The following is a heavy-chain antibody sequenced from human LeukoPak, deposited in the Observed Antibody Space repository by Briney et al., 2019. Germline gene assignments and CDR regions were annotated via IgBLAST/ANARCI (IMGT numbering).Heavy chain of an antibody. CDR1: GYSISSGYY. CDR2: IYHSGVT. CDR3: ARVGGSAYPSTGFDF. V-gene: IGHV4-38-2*02. D-gene: IGHD3-16*01. Sequence: SETLSLTCSVSGYSISSGYYWGWIRQPPGKGLEWIGSIYHSGVTDYNPSLKSRVTISVDTSKNQFSLKLSSVTAADTAVYNCARVGGSAYPSTGFDFWGQGTLVTVSS. J-gene: IGHJ5*01.